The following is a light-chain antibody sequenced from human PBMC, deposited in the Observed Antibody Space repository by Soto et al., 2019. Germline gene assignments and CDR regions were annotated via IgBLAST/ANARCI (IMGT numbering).Light chain of an antibody. CDR1: RSVTNNY. V-gene: IGKV3-20*01. Sequence: EIVLTQSPGTLSFFTGERATLSCRAGRSVTNNYLAWHQQKPGQTPRLLIYGASSRATGIPDRFSGSGSGTDFTLTISRLEPEDFAVYYCQQHGSSPITFGQGTRLEIK. CDR2: GAS. J-gene: IGKJ5*01. CDR3: QQHGSSPIT.